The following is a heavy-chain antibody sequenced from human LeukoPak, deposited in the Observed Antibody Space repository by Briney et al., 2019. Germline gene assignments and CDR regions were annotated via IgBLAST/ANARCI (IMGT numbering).Heavy chain of an antibody. D-gene: IGHD6-19*01. J-gene: IGHJ4*02. Sequence: GGSLRLSCAASGFTFSSYEMNWVRQGPGKGLEWVGFFRSKAYGGTTEYAASVKGRFTISRDDSKSIAYLQMNSLKTEDTAVYYCTPQTQWLAPFDYWGQGTLVTVSS. CDR3: TPQTQWLAPFDY. V-gene: IGHV3-49*04. CDR2: FRSKAYGGTT. CDR1: GFTFSSYE.